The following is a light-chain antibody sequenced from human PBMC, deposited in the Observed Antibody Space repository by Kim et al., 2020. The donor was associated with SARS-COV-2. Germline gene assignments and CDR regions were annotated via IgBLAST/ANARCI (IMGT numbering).Light chain of an antibody. CDR2: GAS. V-gene: IGKV3-15*01. CDR3: QQYNDWPPYT. CDR1: ESVSSD. Sequence: VAPGERAALSCRASESVSSDLAWYQQKPGQAPRLLIYGASTRATGIPARFSGSGSGTEFTLTISSLQSEDFALYYCQQYNDWPPYTFGQGTKLEI. J-gene: IGKJ2*01.